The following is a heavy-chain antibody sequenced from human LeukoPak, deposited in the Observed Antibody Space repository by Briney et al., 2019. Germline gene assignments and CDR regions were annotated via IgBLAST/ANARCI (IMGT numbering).Heavy chain of an antibody. J-gene: IGHJ4*02. V-gene: IGHV4-34*01. CDR3: ARGRRMVRGVITHHFDY. D-gene: IGHD3-10*01. CDR2: INHSGST. Sequence: KPSETLSLTCAVYGGSFSGYYWSWIRQPPGKGLEWIGEINHSGSTNYNPSLKSRVTISVDTSKNQFSLKLSSVTAADTAVYYCARGRRMVRGVITHHFDYWGQGTLVTVSS. CDR1: GGSFSGYY.